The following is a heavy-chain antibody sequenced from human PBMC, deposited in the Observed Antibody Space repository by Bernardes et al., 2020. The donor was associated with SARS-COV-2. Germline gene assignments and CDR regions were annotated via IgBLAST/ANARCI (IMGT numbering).Heavy chain of an antibody. CDR3: ATVSWSGRGVYYGMDV. V-gene: IGHV1-24*01. J-gene: IGHJ6*02. Sequence: ASVKVSCKVSGYSLTEVSMHWVRQSPGKGLEWMGGFHHEFREIIYGQKFQGRVIMTEDTSTDTAYMELSSLRSEDTAVYYCATVSWSGRGVYYGMDVWGQGTTVTVPS. CDR2: FHHEFREI. CDR1: GYSLTEVS. D-gene: IGHD3-3*01.